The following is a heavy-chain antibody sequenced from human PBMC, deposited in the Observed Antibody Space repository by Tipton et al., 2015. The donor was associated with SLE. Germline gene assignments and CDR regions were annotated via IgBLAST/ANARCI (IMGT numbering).Heavy chain of an antibody. V-gene: IGHV4-34*01. CDR3: ARRKIAARLRGNPFDI. CDR1: GGSFSGYY. J-gene: IGHJ3*02. CDR2: ISHSGST. D-gene: IGHD6-6*01. Sequence: AGLVKPSETLSLTCGVNGGSFSGYYWSWIRQPPGRGLEWVAEISHSGSTSYNPPPKSRVSISVDTSKRQFSLRVNSVTAADTAVYYCARRKIAARLRGNPFDIWDQGKMVIVSS.